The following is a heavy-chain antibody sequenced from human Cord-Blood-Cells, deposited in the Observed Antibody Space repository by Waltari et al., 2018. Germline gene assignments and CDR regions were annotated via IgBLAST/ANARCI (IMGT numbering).Heavy chain of an antibody. CDR2: IKQDGSEK. J-gene: IGHJ3*02. V-gene: IGHV3-7*01. Sequence: EVQLVESGGGLVQPGGSLRLSCAASRFTFSRYWMSWVRQAPGKGREWVANIKQDGSEKYYVDSVKGRFTISRDNAKNSLYLQMNSLRAEDTAVYYCARADLDAFDIWGQGTMVTVSS. CDR1: RFTFSRYW. CDR3: ARADLDAFDI.